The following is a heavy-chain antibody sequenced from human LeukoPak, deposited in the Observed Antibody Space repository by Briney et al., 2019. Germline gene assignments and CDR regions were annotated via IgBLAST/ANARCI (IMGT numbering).Heavy chain of an antibody. D-gene: IGHD3-10*01. Sequence: GGSLRLSCTASGFTFGDYAMSWVRQAPGKGLEWVGFIRSKAYGGTTEYAASVKGRFTISRDDSKSIAYLQMNSLETEDTAVYYCTSMVRGVIITPWFDPWGQGTLVTVSS. J-gene: IGHJ5*02. CDR2: IRSKAYGGTT. CDR1: GFTFGDYA. V-gene: IGHV3-49*04. CDR3: TSMVRGVIITPWFDP.